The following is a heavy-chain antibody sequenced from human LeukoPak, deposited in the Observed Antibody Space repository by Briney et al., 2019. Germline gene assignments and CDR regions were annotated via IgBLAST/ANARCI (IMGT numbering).Heavy chain of an antibody. D-gene: IGHD6-13*01. CDR3: AKDSSSWYGWFDP. V-gene: IGHV3-23*01. CDR1: GFTFSSYG. CDR2: ISGSGGST. Sequence: GGTLRLSCAASGFTFSSYGMSWVRQAPGKGLEWVSAISGSGGSTYYADSVKGRFTISRDNSKNTLYLQMNSLRAEDTAVYYCAKDSSSWYGWFDPWGQGTLVTVSS. J-gene: IGHJ5*02.